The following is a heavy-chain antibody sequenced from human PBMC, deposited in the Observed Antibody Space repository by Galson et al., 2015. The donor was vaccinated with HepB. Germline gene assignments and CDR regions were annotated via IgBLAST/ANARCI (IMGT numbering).Heavy chain of an antibody. CDR3: ARDSVERLGKPDHSSRWEYSYSSSGMDV. CDR1: GFTFSNYA. D-gene: IGHD6-13*01. Sequence: SLRLSCAASGFTFSNYAVSWVRQAPGKGLEWVSAISGSGGSTYYADSVKGRFTISRDNSKNTLYLQMNSLRAEDTAVYYCARDSVERLGKPDHSSRWEYSYSSSGMDVWGQGTTFTVSS. V-gene: IGHV3-23*01. CDR2: ISGSGGST. J-gene: IGHJ6*02.